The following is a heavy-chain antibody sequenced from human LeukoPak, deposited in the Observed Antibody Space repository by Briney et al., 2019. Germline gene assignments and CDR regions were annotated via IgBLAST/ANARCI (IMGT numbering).Heavy chain of an antibody. Sequence: GGSLRLSCAASGFTFSSYGMHWVRQAPGKGLEWVAFIRYDGSNKYYADSVKSRFTISRDNSKNTLYLQMNSLRAEDTAVYYCAKPRRGITIFGVLDYWGQGTLVTVSS. V-gene: IGHV3-30*02. J-gene: IGHJ4*02. CDR1: GFTFSSYG. CDR2: IRYDGSNK. CDR3: AKPRRGITIFGVLDY. D-gene: IGHD3-3*01.